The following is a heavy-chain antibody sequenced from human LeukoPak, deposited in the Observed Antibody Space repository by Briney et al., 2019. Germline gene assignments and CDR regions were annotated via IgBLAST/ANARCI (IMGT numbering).Heavy chain of an antibody. Sequence: EASVKVSCKASGYTFTSYGISWVRQAPGQGLEWMGWISAYNGNTNYAQKLQGRVTMTTDTSTSTAYMELRSLRSDDTAVYYCARDPLSGYYSYYYCYMDVWGKGTTVTVSS. CDR3: ARDPLSGYYSYYYCYMDV. J-gene: IGHJ6*03. V-gene: IGHV1-18*01. CDR1: GYTFTSYG. CDR2: ISAYNGNT. D-gene: IGHD3-22*01.